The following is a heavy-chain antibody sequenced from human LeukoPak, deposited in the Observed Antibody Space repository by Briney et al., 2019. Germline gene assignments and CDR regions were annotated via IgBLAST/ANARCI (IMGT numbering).Heavy chain of an antibody. CDR2: ISGSGDNT. CDR3: AKCWTSDGVCLNFDH. J-gene: IGHJ4*02. D-gene: IGHD2-8*01. Sequence: GGSLRPSCEASGLSFRSYGMSWVRQAPGKGLEWVSGISGSGDNTYYTDSVKGRFTISRDNSKNTLYLQMNSLRVEDTAVYYCAKCWTSDGVCLNFDHWGQGALVTVSS. V-gene: IGHV3-23*01. CDR1: GLSFRSYG.